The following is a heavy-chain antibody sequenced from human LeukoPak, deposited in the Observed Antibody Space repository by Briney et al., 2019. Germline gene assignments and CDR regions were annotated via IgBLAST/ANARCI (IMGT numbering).Heavy chain of an antibody. Sequence: GGSLRLSCAASGFTFSSYAMNWVRQAPGKGLEWLSYISSGSSTIYSADSVKGRFTISRDNAKNSLYLQMHSLRAEDTAVYYCARDYGGIDYWGQGTLVTVSS. CDR3: ARDYGGIDY. CDR1: GFTFSSYA. CDR2: ISSGSSTI. V-gene: IGHV3-48*01. D-gene: IGHD3-10*01. J-gene: IGHJ4*02.